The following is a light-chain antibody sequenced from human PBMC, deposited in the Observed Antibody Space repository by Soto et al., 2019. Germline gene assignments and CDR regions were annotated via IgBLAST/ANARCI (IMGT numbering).Light chain of an antibody. CDR1: QIFPSSY. CDR3: QHYDSAPT. CDR2: GAS. J-gene: IGKJ4*01. V-gene: IGKV3-20*01. Sequence: EIVLTQSPGTLSLSPGERATLSCRASQIFPSSYLAWYQQTPGQAPRLLIYGASSRATGIPDRFSGSGSGKDFMLTISRLEPEDFAVYYCQHYDSAPTFGGGTKVEIK.